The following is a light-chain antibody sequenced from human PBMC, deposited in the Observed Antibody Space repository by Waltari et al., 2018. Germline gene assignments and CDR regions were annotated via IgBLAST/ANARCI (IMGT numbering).Light chain of an antibody. CDR3: QQYQNLPS. V-gene: IGKV1-33*01. CDR1: QDIENF. J-gene: IGKJ3*01. CDR2: DAS. Sequence: DIQMTQSPSPLSASVGDRVTITCQASQDIENFVNWYQQKPGKAPKLLIYDASNLATGFPSRFSGSGSWTDFTFTIASLQPEDIATYFCQQYQNLPSFGPGTKVDLK.